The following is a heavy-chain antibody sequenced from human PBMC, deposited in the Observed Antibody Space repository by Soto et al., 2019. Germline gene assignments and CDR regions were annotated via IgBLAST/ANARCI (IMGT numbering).Heavy chain of an antibody. D-gene: IGHD4-17*01. Sequence: SETLSLTCAVYGGSFSGYYWSWIRKPPGKGLEWIGEINHSGSTNYNPSLKSRVTISVDTSKNQFSLKLSSVNAADTAVYYCARGYGDSDYWGQGTLLTVSS. CDR2: INHSGST. CDR3: ARGYGDSDY. J-gene: IGHJ4*02. CDR1: GGSFSGYY. V-gene: IGHV4-34*01.